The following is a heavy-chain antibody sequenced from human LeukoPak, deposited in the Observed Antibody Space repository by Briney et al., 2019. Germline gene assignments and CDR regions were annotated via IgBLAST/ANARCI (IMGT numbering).Heavy chain of an antibody. V-gene: IGHV4-59*01. CDR2: IYYSGST. J-gene: IGHJ4*02. CDR3: ARGAPNGQLSSIAARGLFDY. D-gene: IGHD6-6*01. Sequence: SETLSLTCTVSGGSISSYYWSWIRQPPGKGLEWIGYIYYSGSTNYNPSLKSRVTISVDASKNQFSLKLSSVTAAGTAVYYCARGAPNGQLSSIAARGLFDYWGQGTLVTVSS. CDR1: GGSISSYY.